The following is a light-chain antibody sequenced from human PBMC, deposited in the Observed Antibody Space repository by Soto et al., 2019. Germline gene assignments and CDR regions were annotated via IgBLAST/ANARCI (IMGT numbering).Light chain of an antibody. V-gene: IGKV4-1*01. Sequence: DIVVTQSPDSLAVSLGERATINCKSSQTVLYSSNNKNFLAWYQQKPGQPPKMLIDWASTRESGVPDRFSGSGSGTNFTLTISRLEPEDFAVYYCQQYGSSPTWTFGQGTKVEIK. CDR1: QTVLYSSNNKNF. CDR2: WAS. J-gene: IGKJ1*01. CDR3: QQYGSSPTWT.